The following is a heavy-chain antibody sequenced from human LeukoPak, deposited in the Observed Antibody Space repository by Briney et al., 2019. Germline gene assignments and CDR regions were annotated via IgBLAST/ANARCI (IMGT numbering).Heavy chain of an antibody. CDR3: ASATTVTTFAY. J-gene: IGHJ4*02. Sequence: MASETLSLTCTVSGGSISSSNYCWAWIRQPPGKGLERIGSIYYTGNTYYHPSLKSRVTISVDTSKTQFSLKLSSVTPADTAVFYCASATTVTTFAYWGQGTLVTVSS. V-gene: IGHV4-39*01. CDR1: GGSISSSNYC. CDR2: IYYTGNT. D-gene: IGHD4-11*01.